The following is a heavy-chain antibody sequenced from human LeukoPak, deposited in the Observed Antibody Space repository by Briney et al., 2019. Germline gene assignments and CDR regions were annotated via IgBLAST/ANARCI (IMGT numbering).Heavy chain of an antibody. CDR3: ARGGSTAMAPFYYYGMDV. Sequence: GGSLRLSCEASGFTVSSSYMSWVRRAPGKGLEWVSVIYSGGSTDYKDSVKDRFIISRDNSKNTLYLQMNSLRAEDTAVYYCARGGSTAMAPFYYYGMDVWGQGTTVTVSS. CDR2: IYSGGST. V-gene: IGHV3-66*01. J-gene: IGHJ6*02. CDR1: GFTVSSSY. D-gene: IGHD5-18*01.